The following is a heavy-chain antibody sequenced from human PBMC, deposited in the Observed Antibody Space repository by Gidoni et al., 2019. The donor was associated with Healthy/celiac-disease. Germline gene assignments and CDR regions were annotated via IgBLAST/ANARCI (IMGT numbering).Heavy chain of an antibody. CDR3: ARDQSTVTTYYYYYGMDV. Sequence: QVQLVQSGAEVKKPGASVKVSCKASGYTFTSSYMHWVRQAPGQGLEWMGIINPSGGSTSYAQKFQGRVTMTRDTSTSTVYMELSSLRSEDTAVYYCARDQSTVTTYYYYYGMDVWGQGTTVTVSS. V-gene: IGHV1-46*01. D-gene: IGHD4-17*01. CDR2: INPSGGST. J-gene: IGHJ6*02. CDR1: GYTFTSSY.